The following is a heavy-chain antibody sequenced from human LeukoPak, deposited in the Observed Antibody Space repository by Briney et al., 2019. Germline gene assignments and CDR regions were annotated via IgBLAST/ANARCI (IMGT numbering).Heavy chain of an antibody. J-gene: IGHJ4*02. D-gene: IGHD5-24*01. CDR1: GFTFDDYT. V-gene: IGHV3-9*01. CDR2: ISFSSKYI. CDR3: AKGLEMATTSSFDY. Sequence: GGSLRLSCAASGFTFDDYTMHWVRQAPGKGLEWVSGISFSSKYIGYADSVRGRFTTSRDNAKSSLYLQMNSLRPEDTALYYCAKGLEMATTSSFDYWGQGMLVTVSS.